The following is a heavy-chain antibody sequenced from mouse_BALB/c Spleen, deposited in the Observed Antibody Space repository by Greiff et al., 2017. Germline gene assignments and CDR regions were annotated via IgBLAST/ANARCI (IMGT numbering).Heavy chain of an antibody. CDR2: ISNGGGST. V-gene: IGHV5-12-2*01. CDR3: ARQGGNYSYWYFDV. Sequence: DVMLVESGGGLVQPGGSLKLSCAASGFTFSSYTMSWVRQTPEKRLEWVAYISNGGGSTYYPDTVKGRFTISRDNAKNTLYLQMSSLKSEDTAMYYCARQGGNYSYWYFDVWGAGTTVTVSS. CDR1: GFTFSSYT. D-gene: IGHD2-1*01. J-gene: IGHJ1*01.